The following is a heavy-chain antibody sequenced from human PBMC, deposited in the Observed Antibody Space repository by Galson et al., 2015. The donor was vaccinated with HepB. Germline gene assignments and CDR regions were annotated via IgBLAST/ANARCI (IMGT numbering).Heavy chain of an antibody. CDR1: GGTFSSYA. Sequence: SVKVSCKASGGTFSSYAISWVRQAPGQGLEWMGGIIPILGIANYAQKFQGRVTITRDTSASTAYMELSSLRSEDTAVYYCARHKPISGYYPVYFDYWGQGTLVTVSS. J-gene: IGHJ4*02. CDR2: IIPILGIA. D-gene: IGHD3-22*01. CDR3: ARHKPISGYYPVYFDY. V-gene: IGHV1-69*10.